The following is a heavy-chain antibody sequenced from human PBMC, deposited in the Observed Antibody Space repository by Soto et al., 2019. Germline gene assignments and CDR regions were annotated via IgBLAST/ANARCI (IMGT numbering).Heavy chain of an antibody. CDR2: MYYSGGG. D-gene: IGHD6-13*01. J-gene: IGHJ6*02. V-gene: IGHV4-39*01. Sequence: PXETLSLPCTVSGGSISSSSCFWGWIRQPPGKGLEWIGSMYYSGGGNYNPSLKSRVTISVDTSRNQFALRLISVIAADTGVYYCASRSFSSSFETYGMDVSGQGPKVTVSS. CDR1: GGSISSSSCF. CDR3: ASRSFSSSFETYGMDV.